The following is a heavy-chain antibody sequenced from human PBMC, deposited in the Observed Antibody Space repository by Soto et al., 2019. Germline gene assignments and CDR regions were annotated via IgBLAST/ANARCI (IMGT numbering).Heavy chain of an antibody. D-gene: IGHD3-22*01. CDR3: AKDTGVGLYYYDSSGYCFDY. V-gene: IGHV3-9*01. Sequence: PGGSLRLSCAASGFTFDDYAMHWVRQAPGKGLEWVSGISWNSGSIGYADSVKGRFTISRDNAKNSLYLQMNSLRAEDTALYYCAKDTGVGLYYYDSSGYCFDYWGQGTLVTVSS. J-gene: IGHJ4*02. CDR2: ISWNSGSI. CDR1: GFTFDDYA.